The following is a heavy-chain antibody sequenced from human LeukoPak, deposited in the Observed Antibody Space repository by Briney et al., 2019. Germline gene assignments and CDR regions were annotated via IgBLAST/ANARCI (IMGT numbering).Heavy chain of an antibody. V-gene: IGHV3-30*02. CDR3: ARDNRDWAFDY. J-gene: IGHJ4*02. CDR1: GFIFSKYG. CDR2: INDKGGDK. D-gene: IGHD2-21*02. Sequence: GGSLRLSCGASGFIFSKYGMHWVRQAPGKGLEWVAFINDKGGDKNYADSVKGRFTISRDNSKNTLVLQMNSLRSEDTAVYFCARDNRDWAFDYWGQGTLVTVSS.